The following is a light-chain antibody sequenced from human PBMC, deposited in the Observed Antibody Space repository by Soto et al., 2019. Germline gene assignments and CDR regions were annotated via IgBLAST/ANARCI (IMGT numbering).Light chain of an antibody. Sequence: QSVLTQPPSVSGTPGQRVTISCSGSSSNIGSDYVYWFQQLPGTAPKVLIYRNNQRPSGVPERFSGSKSGTSASLAISGLRSEDEADYYCAAWDGSLSAVLFGGGTKLTVL. CDR1: SSNIGSDY. CDR3: AAWDGSLSAVL. V-gene: IGLV1-47*01. CDR2: RNN. J-gene: IGLJ2*01.